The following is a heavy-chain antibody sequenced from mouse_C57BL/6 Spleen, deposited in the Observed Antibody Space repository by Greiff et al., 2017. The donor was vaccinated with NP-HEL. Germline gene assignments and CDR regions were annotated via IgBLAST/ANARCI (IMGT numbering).Heavy chain of an antibody. Sequence: QVQLQQPGAELVMPGASVKLSCKASGYTFTSYWLHWVKQRPGQGLEWIGEIDPSDSYTNYNQKFKGKSTLTVDKSSSTAYMPLSSLTSEDSAVYYCARSYGSTGTGAMDYWGQGTSVTVAS. CDR3: ARSYGSTGTGAMDY. V-gene: IGHV1-69*01. CDR2: IDPSDSYT. CDR1: GYTFTSYW. J-gene: IGHJ4*01. D-gene: IGHD1-1*01.